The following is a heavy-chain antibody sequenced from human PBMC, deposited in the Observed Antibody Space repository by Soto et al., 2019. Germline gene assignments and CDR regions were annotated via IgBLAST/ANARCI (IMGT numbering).Heavy chain of an antibody. CDR2: INRDGSKK. Sequence: EVQLEESGGDLVQPGGSLRLSCAASGFTLSAYWMTWVRQAPAKGLEWVANINRDGSKKSYLDSVRGRFTISRDNVGNSLYLQMDSLRADDTALYYCARDVSPGSSSLYLDAFDIWGQGTMVTVSS. CDR1: GFTLSAYW. D-gene: IGHD6-13*01. V-gene: IGHV3-7*05. CDR3: ARDVSPGSSSLYLDAFDI. J-gene: IGHJ3*02.